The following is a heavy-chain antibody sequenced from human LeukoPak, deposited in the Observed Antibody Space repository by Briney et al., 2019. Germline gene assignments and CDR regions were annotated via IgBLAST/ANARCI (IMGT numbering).Heavy chain of an antibody. Sequence: SETQSLTCTVAGGSISSSSYYWGWIRQPPGKGLEWIGSIYYSGSTYYNPSLKSRVTISVDTSKNQFSLKLSSVTAADTAVYYCAREVAVAGPAPDLFDYWGQGTLVTVSS. CDR1: GGSISSSSYY. D-gene: IGHD6-19*01. CDR2: IYYSGST. V-gene: IGHV4-39*07. J-gene: IGHJ4*02. CDR3: AREVAVAGPAPDLFDY.